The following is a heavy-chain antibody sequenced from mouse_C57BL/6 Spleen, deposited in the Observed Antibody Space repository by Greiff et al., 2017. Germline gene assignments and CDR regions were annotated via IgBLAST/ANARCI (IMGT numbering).Heavy chain of an antibody. Sequence: VKLQQSGAELVRPGTSVKVSCKASGYAFTNYLIEWVKQRPGQGLEWIGVINPGSGGTNYNEKFKGKATLTADKSSSTAYMQLSSLTSEDSAVYFCARNFYYFDYWGQGTTLTVSS. CDR2: INPGSGGT. V-gene: IGHV1-54*01. CDR3: ARNFYYFDY. J-gene: IGHJ2*01. CDR1: GYAFTNYL.